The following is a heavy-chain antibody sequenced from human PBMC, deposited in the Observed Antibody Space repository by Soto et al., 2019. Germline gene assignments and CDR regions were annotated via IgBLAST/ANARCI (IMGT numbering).Heavy chain of an antibody. V-gene: IGHV3-21*01. Sequence: EVQLVESGGGLVKPGGSLRLSCAASGFTFSTYSMSWVRQAPGKGLEWVSSISDSSSYIYYADSVKGRFTISRDNAKNSLYLQMNSLRAEDTAVYYCARYDSSGYYWPYYYYGMDVWGQGTTVTVSS. CDR2: ISDSSSYI. D-gene: IGHD3-22*01. CDR3: ARYDSSGYYWPYYYYGMDV. J-gene: IGHJ6*02. CDR1: GFTFSTYS.